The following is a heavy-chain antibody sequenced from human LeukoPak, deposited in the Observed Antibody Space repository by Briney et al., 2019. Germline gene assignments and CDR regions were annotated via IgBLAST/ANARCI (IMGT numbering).Heavy chain of an antibody. J-gene: IGHJ4*03. CDR2: MSYSGST. V-gene: IGHV4-39*07. D-gene: IGHD1-26*01. Sequence: SETLSLTCTVSDGSINWGWIRQPPGKGLEWIGSMSYSGSTCYNPSLKSRVTMSLDTSNIQFSLQLSSVTAADTAVYYCARLVSSGTHGYFDFWGQGILVTVSS. CDR1: DGSIN. CDR3: ARLVSSGTHGYFDF.